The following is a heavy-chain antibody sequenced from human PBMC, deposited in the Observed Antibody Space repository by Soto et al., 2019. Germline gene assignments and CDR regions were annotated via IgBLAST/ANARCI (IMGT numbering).Heavy chain of an antibody. CDR2: INGGNGYA. CDR1: GYTFSSNA. Sequence: ASGKVSGKASGYTFSSNAIHWVHQAPGQELEWMGWINGGNGYAKYSQNFPDRVTLTRDASASTTYMELSSLRSEDTAIFYCARVTYTSGVFHMFSIACWGQGITVTVS. V-gene: IGHV1-3*01. J-gene: IGHJ6*01. CDR3: ARVTYTSGVFHMFSIAC. D-gene: IGHD3-10*01.